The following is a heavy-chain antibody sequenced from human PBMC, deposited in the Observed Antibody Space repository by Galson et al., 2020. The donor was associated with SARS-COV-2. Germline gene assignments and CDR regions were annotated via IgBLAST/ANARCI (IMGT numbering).Heavy chain of an antibody. Sequence: SETLSLTCTVSGGSISSSSYYWGWIRQPPGKGLEWIGSIYYSGSTYYNPSLKSRVTISVDTSKNQFSLKLSSVTAADTAVYYCARLWEGLYSSALIDYWGQGTLVTGSS. CDR1: GGSISSSSYY. V-gene: IGHV4-39*07. D-gene: IGHD6-19*01. CDR2: IYYSGST. J-gene: IGHJ4*02. CDR3: ARLWEGLYSSALIDY.